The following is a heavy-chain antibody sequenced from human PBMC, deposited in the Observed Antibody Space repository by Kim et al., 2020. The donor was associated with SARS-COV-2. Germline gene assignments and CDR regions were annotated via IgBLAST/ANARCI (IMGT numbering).Heavy chain of an antibody. Sequence: SGPTLVKPTQTLTLTCTFSGFSLSTSGVGVGWIRQPPGKALEWLALIYWDDDKRYSPSLKSRLTTTKDTSKNQVVLTMTNMDPVDTATYYCAHMICDTAERLCPPHDYWGQGTLVTVSS. CDR3: AHMICDTAERLCPPHDY. CDR2: IYWDDDK. J-gene: IGHJ4*02. V-gene: IGHV2-5*02. CDR1: GFSLSTSGVG. D-gene: IGHD5-18*01.